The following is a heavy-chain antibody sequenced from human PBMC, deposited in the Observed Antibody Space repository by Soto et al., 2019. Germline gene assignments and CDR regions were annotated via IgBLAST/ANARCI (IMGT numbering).Heavy chain of an antibody. CDR1: GFTFSRYG. CDR3: ARREVTYYYGSGSYYFDY. V-gene: IGHV3-30-3*01. D-gene: IGHD3-10*01. Sequence: PGGSLRLSCAASGFTFSRYGMHWVRQAPGKGLEWVAVISYDGSGKYYADSVKGRFTISKDSSKNTLYLQMNSLRAEDTAMYYCARREVTYYYGSGSYYFDYWGQGTLVTVSS. J-gene: IGHJ4*02. CDR2: ISYDGSGK.